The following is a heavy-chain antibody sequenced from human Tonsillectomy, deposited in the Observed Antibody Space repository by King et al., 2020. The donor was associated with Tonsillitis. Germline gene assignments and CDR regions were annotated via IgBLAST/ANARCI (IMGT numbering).Heavy chain of an antibody. CDR1: GFSVSSNY. CDR2: IFGAGYT. Sequence: EVQLVESGGGLVQPGGSLRLSCADSGFSVSSNYMSWVRQAPGKGLEWVSVIFGAGYTYYADSVKGRFTISRDISKNTLFLQMNSLRAEDTAVYYCARMNGGAFDLWGQGTMVTVSS. D-gene: IGHD4-23*01. J-gene: IGHJ3*01. V-gene: IGHV3-66*01. CDR3: ARMNGGAFDL.